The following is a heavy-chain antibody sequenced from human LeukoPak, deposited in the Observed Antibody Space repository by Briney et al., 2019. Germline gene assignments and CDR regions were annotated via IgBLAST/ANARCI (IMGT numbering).Heavy chain of an antibody. CDR2: ISGTADSK. CDR1: GFTVSSNY. CDR3: AKADATIGGAFDT. Sequence: GGSLRLSCAASGFTVSSNYMSWVRQAPGRGLEWLSIISGTADSKYYADSVKGRFTISRDNPRSTLYLEMNILRAEDTAVYYCAKADATIGGAFDTWGQGTMVIVSS. V-gene: IGHV3-53*01. J-gene: IGHJ3*02. D-gene: IGHD3-16*01.